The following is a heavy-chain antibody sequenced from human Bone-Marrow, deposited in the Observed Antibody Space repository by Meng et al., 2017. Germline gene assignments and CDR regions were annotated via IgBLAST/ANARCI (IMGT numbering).Heavy chain of an antibody. Sequence: SETLSLTCTVSGGSISSSSYYWGWIRQPPGKGLEWIGSIYYSGSTYYNPSLKSRVTISVDTSKNQFSLKLSSVTAADTAVYYCARGGSDRYSSSWYKLPGGYYYGMDVWGQGTTVTCFS. D-gene: IGHD6-13*01. J-gene: IGHJ6*01. V-gene: IGHV4-39*07. CDR1: GGSISSSSYY. CDR3: ARGGSDRYSSSWYKLPGGYYYGMDV. CDR2: IYYSGST.